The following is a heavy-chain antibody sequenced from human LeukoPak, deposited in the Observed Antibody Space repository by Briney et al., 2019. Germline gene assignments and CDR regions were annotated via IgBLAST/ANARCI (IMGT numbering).Heavy chain of an antibody. V-gene: IGHV1-24*01. D-gene: IGHD3-10*01. J-gene: IGHJ3*02. CDR2: FDPEDGET. CDR1: GYTLTELS. Sequence: ASVKVSCKVSGYTLTELSMHWVRQAPGKGLEWMGGFDPEDGETIYAQKFQGRVTMTEDTSTDTAYMELSSLRSEDTAVYYCATETLDYYGSGSGAFDIWGQGTMVTVSS. CDR3: ATETLDYYGSGSGAFDI.